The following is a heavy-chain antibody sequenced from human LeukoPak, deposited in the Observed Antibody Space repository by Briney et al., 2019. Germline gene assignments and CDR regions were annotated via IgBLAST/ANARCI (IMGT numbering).Heavy chain of an antibody. V-gene: IGHV4-39*07. CDR2: IYYSGST. CDR1: GGSISGSSYY. J-gene: IGHJ4*02. CDR3: ARIVLMVYALDY. D-gene: IGHD2-8*01. Sequence: SETLSLTCTVSGGSISGSSYYWGWIRQPPGKGLEWIGSIYYSGSTYYNPSLKSRVTISVDTSKNQFSLKLSSVTAADTAVYYCARIVLMVYALDYWGQGTLVTVSS.